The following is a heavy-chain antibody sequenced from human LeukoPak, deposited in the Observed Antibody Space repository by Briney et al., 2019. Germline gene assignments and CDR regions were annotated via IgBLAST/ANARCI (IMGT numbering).Heavy chain of an antibody. CDR3: ARSSSGWRNWFDP. D-gene: IGHD6-19*01. CDR1: GFTFSSYE. J-gene: IGHJ5*02. V-gene: IGHV3-48*03. CDR2: ISSSGSTI. Sequence: GGSLRLSCAASGFTFSSYEMNWVRQAPGKGLEWVSYISSSGSTIYYADSVKGRFTISRDNAKNSLYLQMNSLRAEDTAVYYCARSSSGWRNWFDPWGQGTLVTVSS.